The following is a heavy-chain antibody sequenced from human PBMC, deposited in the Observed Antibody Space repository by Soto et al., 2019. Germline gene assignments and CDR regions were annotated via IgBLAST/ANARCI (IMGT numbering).Heavy chain of an antibody. D-gene: IGHD3-10*01. CDR3: ARVGRPDGSGSYSPYNWFDP. Sequence: SETLSLTCTVSGGSISSYYWSWIRQPPGKGLEWIGYIYYSGSTNYNPSLKSRVTISVDTSKNQFSLKLSSVTAADTAVYYCARVGRPDGSGSYSPYNWFDPWGQGTLVTVSS. CDR1: GGSISSYY. CDR2: IYYSGST. V-gene: IGHV4-59*01. J-gene: IGHJ5*02.